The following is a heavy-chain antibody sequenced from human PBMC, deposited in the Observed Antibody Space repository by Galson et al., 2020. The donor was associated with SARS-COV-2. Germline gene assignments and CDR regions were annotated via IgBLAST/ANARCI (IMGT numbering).Heavy chain of an antibody. Sequence: SQTLSLTCTVSGGSISSYYWSWIRQPPGKGLEWIGYIYYSGSTNYNPSLKSRVTISVDTSKNQFSLKLSSVTAADTAVYYCARATLLGTHYYFDYWGQGTLVTVSS. CDR3: ARATLLGTHYYFDY. V-gene: IGHV4-59*01. CDR1: GGSISSYY. CDR2: IYYSGST. J-gene: IGHJ4*02. D-gene: IGHD7-27*01.